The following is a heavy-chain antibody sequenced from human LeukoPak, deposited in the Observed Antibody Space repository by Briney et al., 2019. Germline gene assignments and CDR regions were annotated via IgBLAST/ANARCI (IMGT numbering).Heavy chain of an antibody. V-gene: IGHV3-23*01. CDR2: ISGSGGST. Sequence: GGSLRLSCAASGFTFSSYAMSWVRQAPGKGLEWVSSISGSGGSTYYADSVKGRFSISRENSKNTLYLQVNSLRAEDTAVYYCAKDHYYNNSGYYYVGPFGYWGQGTLVTVSS. J-gene: IGHJ4*02. D-gene: IGHD3-22*01. CDR3: AKDHYYNNSGYYYVGPFGY. CDR1: GFTFSSYA.